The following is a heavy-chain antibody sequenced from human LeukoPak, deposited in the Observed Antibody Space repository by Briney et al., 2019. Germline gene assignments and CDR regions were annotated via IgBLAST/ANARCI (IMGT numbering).Heavy chain of an antibody. J-gene: IGHJ4*02. Sequence: PGGSLRLSCAASGFTFSSYWMHWVRQAPGKGLVWVSRINSDGSSTSYADSVKGRFTISRTNAKNTLYLQMNSMSAEATAVYYCASATEGWFGELWPPDYWGQGTLVTVSS. CDR3: ASATEGWFGELWPPDY. CDR1: GFTFSSYW. V-gene: IGHV3-74*01. CDR2: INSDGSST. D-gene: IGHD3-10*01.